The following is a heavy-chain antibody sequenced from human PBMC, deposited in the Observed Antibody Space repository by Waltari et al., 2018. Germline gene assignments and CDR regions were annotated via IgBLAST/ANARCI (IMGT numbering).Heavy chain of an antibody. V-gene: IGHV3-74*01. Sequence: EVQLVESGGGLVQPGGSLRLSCAASGFTFSSYWIHWVRQAPGKGLVWVSRIKSDGIGVNYADSGKGRFTIARDNAKNTVYLQMNSLRAEDTAVYYCARANPADFDYWGQGVLVTVSS. CDR2: IKSDGIGV. J-gene: IGHJ4*02. CDR1: GFTFSSYW. CDR3: ARANPADFDY.